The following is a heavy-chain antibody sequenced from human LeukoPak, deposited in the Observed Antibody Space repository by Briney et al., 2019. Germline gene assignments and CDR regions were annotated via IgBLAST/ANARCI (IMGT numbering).Heavy chain of an antibody. V-gene: IGHV4-34*01. J-gene: IGHJ4*02. CDR3: ARERYSSSWYVDY. CDR1: GGSFSGYY. CDR2: INHSGST. Sequence: SETLSLACAVYGGSFSGYYWSWIRQPPGKGREWIGEINHSGSTNYNPSLKSRVTISLDTSNNQFSLKMSSVTAADTAVYYCARERYSSSWYVDYWGQGTLVTVSS. D-gene: IGHD6-13*01.